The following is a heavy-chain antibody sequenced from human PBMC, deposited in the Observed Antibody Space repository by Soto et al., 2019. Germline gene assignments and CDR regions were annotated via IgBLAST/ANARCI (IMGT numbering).Heavy chain of an antibody. CDR3: ARGVAGSGFDL. V-gene: IGHV6-1*01. D-gene: IGHD6-19*01. CDR2: TYFRSNWRH. J-gene: IGHJ4*02. Sequence: QVHLQQSGPGLVKPSQTLSLTCAISGDSVSSNTAAWNWIRSSPSRGLEWLGRTYFRSNWRHDYAVSVKSRITVNPDTSTNLFSLHLNSVTPDDTAVYYCARGVAGSGFDLWGQGTLVTVSS. CDR1: GDSVSSNTAA.